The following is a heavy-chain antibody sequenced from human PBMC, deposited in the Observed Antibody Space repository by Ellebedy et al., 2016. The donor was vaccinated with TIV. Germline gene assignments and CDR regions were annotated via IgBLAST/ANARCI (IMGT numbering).Heavy chain of an antibody. CDR3: ARAEDTTMVFHY. CDR1: GGTFSNYA. Sequence: AASVKVSCKASGGTFSNYAISWVRQAPGQGLEWMGRIIPIVGIANYAQKFQGRVTITADKSTSTAYMELSSLRSDDTGVYFCARAEDTTMVFHYWGQGTLVTVSS. J-gene: IGHJ4*02. CDR2: IIPIVGIA. V-gene: IGHV1-69*04. D-gene: IGHD5-18*01.